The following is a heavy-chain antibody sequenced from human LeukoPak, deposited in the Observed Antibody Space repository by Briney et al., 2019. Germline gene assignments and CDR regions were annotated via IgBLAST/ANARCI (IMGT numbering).Heavy chain of an antibody. CDR3: ARDRDDTLTGYSAWAFDI. J-gene: IGHJ3*02. Sequence: PSETLSLTCAVYGGSFSGYYWGWIRQPPGKGLEWIGEINHSGSTNYNPSLTSRVTISVDTSKNQFSLKLSSVTAADTAVYYCARDRDDTLTGYSAWAFDIWGQGTMVTVSS. CDR2: INHSGST. CDR1: GGSFSGYY. V-gene: IGHV4-34*01. D-gene: IGHD3-9*01.